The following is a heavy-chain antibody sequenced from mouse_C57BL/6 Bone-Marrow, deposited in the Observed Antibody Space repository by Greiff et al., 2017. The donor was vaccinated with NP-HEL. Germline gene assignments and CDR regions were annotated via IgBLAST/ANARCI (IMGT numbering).Heavy chain of an antibody. CDR1: GFNIKDDY. CDR3: TTGLPQNFDY. Sequence: VQLQQSGAELVRPGASVKLSCTASGFNIKDDYMHWVKQRPEQGLEWIGWIDPENGDTEYASKFQGKATITADTSSNTAYLQLSSLTSEDTAVYYCTTGLPQNFDYWGQGTTLTVSS. CDR2: IDPENGDT. J-gene: IGHJ2*01. V-gene: IGHV14-4*01. D-gene: IGHD3-1*01.